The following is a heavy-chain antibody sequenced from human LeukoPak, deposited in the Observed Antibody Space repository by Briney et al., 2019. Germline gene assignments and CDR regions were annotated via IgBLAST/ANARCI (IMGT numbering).Heavy chain of an antibody. CDR1: GGSFSGYY. CDR3: ASAMTTVVTFDY. Sequence: SETLSLTCAVYGGSFSGYYWSWIRQPPGKGLEWIGEINHSGSTNYNPSLKSRVTISVDTSKNQFSLKLSSVTAADTAVYYCASAMTTVVTFDYWGQGTLVTVSS. D-gene: IGHD4-23*01. V-gene: IGHV4-34*01. CDR2: INHSGST. J-gene: IGHJ4*02.